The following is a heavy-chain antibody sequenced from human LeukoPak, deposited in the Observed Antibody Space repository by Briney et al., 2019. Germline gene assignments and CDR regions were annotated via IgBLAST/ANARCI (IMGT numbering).Heavy chain of an antibody. CDR2: INQDGSEK. J-gene: IGHJ4*02. D-gene: IGHD3-10*01. CDR3: ARPMEGYSGSGSWYFDY. V-gene: IGHV3-7*01. CDR1: GFTFRSYF. Sequence: GGSLRLSCAASGFTFRSYFMSWVRQAPGKGLEWVATINQDGSEKYSVDSVKGRFTISRDNAKNSLYLQMNSLRAEDTAVYYCARPMEGYSGSGSWYFDYWGQGTLVTVSS.